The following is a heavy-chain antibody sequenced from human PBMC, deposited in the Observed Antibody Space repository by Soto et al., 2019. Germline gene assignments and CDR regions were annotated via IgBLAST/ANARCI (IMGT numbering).Heavy chain of an antibody. J-gene: IGHJ1*01. CDR1: GGSVSSGDIY. Sequence: PSETLSLTCTVSGGSVSSGDIYWSWIRQPPGEGLEWIGYMYHNGITYYNPSLKGRVTISVDTSKNQYSLRLSSVTAADTAVYYCARGYCSSTSCYGPPLLQHWGQGTLVTVSS. CDR3: ARGYCSSTSCYGPPLLQH. D-gene: IGHD2-2*01. V-gene: IGHV4-30-4*01. CDR2: MYHNGIT.